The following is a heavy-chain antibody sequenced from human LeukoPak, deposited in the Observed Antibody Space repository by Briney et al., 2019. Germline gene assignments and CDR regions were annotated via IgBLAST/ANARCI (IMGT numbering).Heavy chain of an antibody. CDR2: LRGDGDT. CDR1: GFSFSNYA. D-gene: IGHD2-8*01. V-gene: IGHV3-23*01. J-gene: IGHJ4*02. CDR3: AKQSYARSLGE. Sequence: GGSLRLSCAASGFSFSNYAMSWVRQAPARGLEWVSSLRGDGDTFYADSVKGRFTISRDNSKNTLYLQMSSLRVEDTAVYYCAKQSYARSLGEGGPGTLVSVSS.